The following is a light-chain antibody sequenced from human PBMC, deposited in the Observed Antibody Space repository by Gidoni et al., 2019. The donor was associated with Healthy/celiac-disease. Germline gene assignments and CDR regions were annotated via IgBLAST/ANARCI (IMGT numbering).Light chain of an antibody. Sequence: DIQMTQSPSSLSASVGDRATITCRASQSISSNLKSYQQKPGKAPKLLLYAASSLQSRVPSRISSSRSGTDCTLTISSLQPEEVAAYYCQQSYSTPPTWTFGQGTKVEIK. V-gene: IGKV1-39*01. CDR2: AAS. J-gene: IGKJ1*01. CDR1: QSISSN. CDR3: QQSYSTPPTWT.